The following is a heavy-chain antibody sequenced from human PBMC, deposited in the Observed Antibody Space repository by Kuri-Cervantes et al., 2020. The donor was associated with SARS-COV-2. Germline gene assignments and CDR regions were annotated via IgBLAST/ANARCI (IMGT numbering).Heavy chain of an antibody. CDR3: ARGSEAVDY. J-gene: IGHJ4*02. Sequence: SLMVSCKASGGTFRNYAFSWVRQAPGQGLEGMGWIIPILSITNYAQKFHDRVTFSADKSTTTVYMELSSLRSEDTAVYYCARGSEAVDYWGQGTLVTVSS. V-gene: IGHV1-69*10. D-gene: IGHD3-3*01. CDR2: IIPILSIT. CDR1: GGTFRNYA.